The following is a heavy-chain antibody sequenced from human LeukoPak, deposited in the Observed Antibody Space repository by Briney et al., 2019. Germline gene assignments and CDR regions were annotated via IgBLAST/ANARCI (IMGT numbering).Heavy chain of an antibody. CDR3: ARGPRGLQQPPFDY. CDR2: INPNSGGT. Sequence: GASVKVSCKASGYTFTGYYMHWVRQAPGQGLEWMGRINPNSGGTNYAQKFQGRVTMTRDTSISTAYMELSRLRSDDTAVYYCARGPRGLQQPPFDYWGQGTLVTVSP. D-gene: IGHD6-13*01. J-gene: IGHJ4*02. V-gene: IGHV1-2*06. CDR1: GYTFTGYY.